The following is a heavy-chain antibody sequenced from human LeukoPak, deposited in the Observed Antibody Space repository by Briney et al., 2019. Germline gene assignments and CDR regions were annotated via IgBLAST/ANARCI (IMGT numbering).Heavy chain of an antibody. J-gene: IGHJ4*02. CDR1: GDSISSINYY. CDR3: TRTQYCNGGSCYTEVAY. CDR2: IYYSGNT. D-gene: IGHD2-15*01. Sequence: PSETLSLTCSVSGDSISSINYYWGWIRQAPGTGLEWIGSIYYSGNTYYNPSLKSRATIYVDTSKNQFSLRLDSVTAADTAVYYCTRTQYCNGGSCYTEVAYWGQGTLVTVSS. V-gene: IGHV4-39*01.